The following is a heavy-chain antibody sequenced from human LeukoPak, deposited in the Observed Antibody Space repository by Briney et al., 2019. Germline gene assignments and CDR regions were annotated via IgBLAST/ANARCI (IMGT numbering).Heavy chain of an antibody. D-gene: IGHD6-19*01. Sequence: SETLSLTCTVSGGSISSYYWSWIRQPAGKGLEWIGRIYTSGSTNYNPSLKSRVTMSVDTSKNQFSLKLSSVTAADTAVYYRARGLSSGADRGLDYWGQGTLVTVSS. J-gene: IGHJ4*02. CDR1: GGSISSYY. V-gene: IGHV4-4*07. CDR2: IYTSGST. CDR3: ARGLSSGADRGLDY.